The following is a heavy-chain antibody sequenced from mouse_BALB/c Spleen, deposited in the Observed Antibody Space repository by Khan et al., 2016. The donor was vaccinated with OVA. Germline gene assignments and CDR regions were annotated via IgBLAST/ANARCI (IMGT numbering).Heavy chain of an antibody. V-gene: IGHV1S136*01. CDR1: GYTFTSYV. CDR2: IYPFNDDT. D-gene: IGHD1-1*01. CDR3: SPVGTYCVSFAY. J-gene: IGHJ3*01. Sequence: IQLVQSGPEVVKPGASVKMSCKASGYTFTSYVMHWVKQKPGLGLEWIGYIYPFNDDTKYNEKFKGKATLTSDRSSSTAYMELSSLTSEDSAVYYCSPVGTYCVSFAYWGQGTLVTVSA.